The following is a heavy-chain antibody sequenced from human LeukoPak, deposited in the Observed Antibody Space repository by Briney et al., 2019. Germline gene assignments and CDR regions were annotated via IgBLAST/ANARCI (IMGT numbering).Heavy chain of an antibody. V-gene: IGHV3-20*04. Sequence: PGGSLRLSCAASGFTSDDYGMSWVRQAPGKGLEWVSGINWNGGSTGYAASVRGRFTISRDNAKNSLYLQMNSLRAEDTALYYCARAATVTTSWDAFDIWGQGTMVTVSS. D-gene: IGHD4-17*01. J-gene: IGHJ3*02. CDR1: GFTSDDYG. CDR3: ARAATVTTSWDAFDI. CDR2: INWNGGST.